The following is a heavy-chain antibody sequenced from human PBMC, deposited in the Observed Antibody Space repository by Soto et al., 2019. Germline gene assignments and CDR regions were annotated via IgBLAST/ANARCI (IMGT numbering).Heavy chain of an antibody. D-gene: IGHD1-26*01. CDR3: ARVGSSCHSGGCYYYYGLGV. CDR2: IYYSGST. V-gene: IGHV4-61*01. J-gene: IGHJ6*02. Sequence: QVRLQESGPGLVKPSETLSLSCLVSGDSVGNGPYYWSWIRQSPGEGLEWMGYIYYSGSTNVNPSLESRVNISIDMSKNQFFLELRSVTAADAAVYFCARVGSSCHSGGCYYYYGLGVWGQGTTVAISS. CDR1: GDSVGNGPYY.